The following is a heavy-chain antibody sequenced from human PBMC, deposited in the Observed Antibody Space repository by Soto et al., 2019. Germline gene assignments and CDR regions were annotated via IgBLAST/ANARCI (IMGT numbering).Heavy chain of an antibody. V-gene: IGHV4-4*07. Sequence: NPSETLSLTCTVSGGSISSYYWSWIRQPAGKGLEWIGRIYTSGSTNYNPSLKSRVTMSVDTSKNQFSLKLSSVTAADTAVYYCARTIAAAALNWFDPWGQGTLVTVS. CDR2: IYTSGST. J-gene: IGHJ5*02. CDR3: ARTIAAAALNWFDP. D-gene: IGHD6-13*01. CDR1: GGSISSYY.